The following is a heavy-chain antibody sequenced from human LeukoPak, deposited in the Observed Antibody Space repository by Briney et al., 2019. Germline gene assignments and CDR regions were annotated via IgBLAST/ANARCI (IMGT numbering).Heavy chain of an antibody. V-gene: IGHV3-9*01. CDR1: RFTFSSYA. CDR3: AKSIAARLRAFDI. D-gene: IGHD6-6*01. Sequence: GGSLRLSCAASRFTFSSYAMSWVRQAPGKGLEWVSGISWNSGSIGYADSVKGRFTISRDNAKNSLYLQMNSLRAEDTALYYCAKSIAARLRAFDIWGQGTMVTVSS. CDR2: ISWNSGSI. J-gene: IGHJ3*02.